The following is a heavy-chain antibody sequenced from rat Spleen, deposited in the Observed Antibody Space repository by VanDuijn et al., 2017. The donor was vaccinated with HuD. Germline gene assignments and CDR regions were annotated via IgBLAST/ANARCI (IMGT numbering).Heavy chain of an antibody. CDR3: AKDRDYGPDY. V-gene: IGHV5-29*01. Sequence: EVQLVESGGDLVQPGRSLKLTCAASGFTLSHYGMAWVRQAPTKGLEWVATWSYDGHTTYYRDSVKGRFTVSRDNAENTVYLQMNSLRSEDTATYYCAKDRDYGPDYWGQGVMVTVSS. J-gene: IGHJ2*01. CDR2: WSYDGHTT. CDR1: GFTLSHYG. D-gene: IGHD1-11*01.